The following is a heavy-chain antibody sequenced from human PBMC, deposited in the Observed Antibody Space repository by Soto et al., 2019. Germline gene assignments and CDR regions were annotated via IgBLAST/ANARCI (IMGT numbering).Heavy chain of an antibody. CDR3: ARVDRPPSDAFDI. D-gene: IGHD3-22*01. J-gene: IGHJ3*02. CDR2: IIPIFGTA. CDR1: GGTFSSYA. Sequence: KVSCRASGGTFSSYAISWVRQAPGQGLEWMGGIIPIFGTANYAQKFQGRVTITADESTSTAYMELSSLRSEDTAVYYCARVDRPPSDAFDIWGQGTMVTVSS. V-gene: IGHV1-69*01.